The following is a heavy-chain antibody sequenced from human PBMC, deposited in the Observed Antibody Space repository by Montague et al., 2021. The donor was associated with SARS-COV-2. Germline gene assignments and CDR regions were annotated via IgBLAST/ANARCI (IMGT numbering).Heavy chain of an antibody. CDR1: GDSISTDTW. J-gene: IGHJ5*02. D-gene: IGHD2-21*01. V-gene: IGHV4-4*02. Sequence: SETLSLTCAVSGDSISTDTWWTWIRQPPGKGLEWVGEISHSGGTKYKPSLKSRVTMSVDKSRNQFSLNLNSVTAADTAVYYCARRSSERWGYSWFDPWGQGTLVTVSS. CDR2: ISHSGGT. CDR3: ARRSSERWGYSWFDP.